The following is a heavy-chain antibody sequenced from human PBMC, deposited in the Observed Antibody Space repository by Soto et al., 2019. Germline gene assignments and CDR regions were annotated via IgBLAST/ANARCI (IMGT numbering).Heavy chain of an antibody. D-gene: IGHD3-3*01. V-gene: IGHV4-39*01. J-gene: IGHJ6*03. CDR3: ARNPRYDFWSGYSPYYMDV. Sequence: SETLSLTCTVSGGSISSSSYYWGWIRQPPGKGLEWIGSIYYSGSTYYNPSLKSRVTISVDTSKNQFSLKLSSVTAADTAVYYCARNPRYDFWSGYSPYYMDVWGKGTTVTVSS. CDR1: GGSISSSSYY. CDR2: IYYSGST.